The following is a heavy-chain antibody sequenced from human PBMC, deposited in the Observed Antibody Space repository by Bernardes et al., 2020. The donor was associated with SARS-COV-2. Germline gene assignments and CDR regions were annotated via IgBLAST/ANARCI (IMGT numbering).Heavy chain of an antibody. J-gene: IGHJ4*02. D-gene: IGHD4-4*01. Sequence: GGSLRLSCAASGFTFASHGMHWVRQVPGKGLEWVALVWSDGRNKYYADSVKGRFTISRDNSRNTLYLEMNSLRAEDTAVYYCARDMEMTTITYYYDYWGQGTLVTVSS. V-gene: IGHV3-33*01. CDR1: GFTFASHG. CDR2: VWSDGRNK. CDR3: ARDMEMTTITYYYDY.